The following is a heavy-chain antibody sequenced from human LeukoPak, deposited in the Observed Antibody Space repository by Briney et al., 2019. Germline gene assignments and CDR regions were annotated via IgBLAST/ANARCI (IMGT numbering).Heavy chain of an antibody. CDR2: ISSSGSTI. CDR1: GFTFSDYY. V-gene: IGHV3-11*04. Sequence: GGSLRLSCAASGFTFSDYYMSWIRQAPGKGLEWVSYISSSGSTIYYADSVKGRFTIPRDNAKNSLYLQMNSLRAEDTAVYYCARDGRDSSGYYREYYFDYWGQGTLVTVSS. D-gene: IGHD3-22*01. CDR3: ARDGRDSSGYYREYYFDY. J-gene: IGHJ4*02.